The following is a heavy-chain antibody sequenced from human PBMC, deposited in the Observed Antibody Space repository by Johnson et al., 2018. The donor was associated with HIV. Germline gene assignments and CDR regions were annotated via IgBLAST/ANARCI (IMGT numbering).Heavy chain of an antibody. CDR2: ISGSGGST. CDR1: EFTFTNAW. J-gene: IGHJ3*02. V-gene: IGHV3-23*04. Sequence: VQLVESGGGLIQPGGCLRLSCTSSEFTFTNAWMNWVRQAPGKGLEWVSAISGSGGSTYYADSVKGRFTISRDNSKNTLYLQMNSLRAEDTAVYYCARVTTMMDSDAFDIWVQGTMVTVSS. D-gene: IGHD3-22*01. CDR3: ARVTTMMDSDAFDI.